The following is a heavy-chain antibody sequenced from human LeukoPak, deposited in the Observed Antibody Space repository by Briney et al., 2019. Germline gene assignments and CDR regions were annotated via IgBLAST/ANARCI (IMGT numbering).Heavy chain of an antibody. Sequence: GASVKVSCKASGGTFSIYAISWVRQAPGQGLEWMGRIIPILGIANYAQKFQGRVTITADKSTSTAYMELSSLRSEDTAVYYCARGNTMVRRYGMDVWGQGTTVTVSS. CDR1: GGTFSIYA. CDR3: ARGNTMVRRYGMDV. V-gene: IGHV1-69*04. CDR2: IIPILGIA. D-gene: IGHD3-10*01. J-gene: IGHJ6*02.